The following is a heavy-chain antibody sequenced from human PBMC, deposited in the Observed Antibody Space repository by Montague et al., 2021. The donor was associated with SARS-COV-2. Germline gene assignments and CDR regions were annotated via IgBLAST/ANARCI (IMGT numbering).Heavy chain of an antibody. Sequence: QSGAEVKKPGESLKISCKASGYNFPNYWIGWVRQMPGKGLEWMGIIYPSDSDTRYRPSFQGQVTISADKSINTAYLQWSSLKASDTAVYYCASSATLVVPPAPPRPRPYYFDHWGQGTLVTVSS. CDR1: GYNFPNYW. J-gene: IGHJ4*02. CDR2: IYPSDSDT. D-gene: IGHD2-2*01. CDR3: ASSATLVVPPAPPRPRPYYFDH. V-gene: IGHV5-51*03.